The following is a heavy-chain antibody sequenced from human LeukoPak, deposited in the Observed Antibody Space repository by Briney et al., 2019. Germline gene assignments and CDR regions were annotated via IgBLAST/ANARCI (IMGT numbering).Heavy chain of an antibody. D-gene: IGHD3-10*01. J-gene: IGHJ4*02. Sequence: SETLSLTCTVSGGSISSYYWSWIRQPAGKGLEWIERIYTSGSTNYNPSLKSRVTMSVDTSKNQFSLKLSSVTAADTAVYYCARSEAPSPLLWFAELFSDWGQGTLVTVSS. CDR1: GGSISSYY. CDR2: IYTSGST. CDR3: ARSEAPSPLLWFAELFSD. V-gene: IGHV4-4*07.